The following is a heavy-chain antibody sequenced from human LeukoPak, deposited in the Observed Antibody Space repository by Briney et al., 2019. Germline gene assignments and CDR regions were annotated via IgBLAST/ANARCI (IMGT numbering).Heavy chain of an antibody. J-gene: IGHJ4*02. V-gene: IGHV3-23*01. CDR3: AKVEGVAGPGDY. Sequence: HPGGSLRLSCAASGFTFSNHAMSWVRQAPGKGLEWVSAISGSGDITYYADSVKGRFTISRDNSKNTLYLKMNSLRVEDTALYYCAKVEGVAGPGDYWGQGTLVTVSS. CDR1: GFTFSNHA. CDR2: ISGSGDIT. D-gene: IGHD6-19*01.